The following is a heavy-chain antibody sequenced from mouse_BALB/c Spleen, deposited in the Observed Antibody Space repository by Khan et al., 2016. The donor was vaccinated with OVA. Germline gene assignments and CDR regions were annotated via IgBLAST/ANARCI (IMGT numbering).Heavy chain of an antibody. V-gene: IGHV1S81*02. CDR3: TRSGYGSFAY. CDR1: GFTFTNYY. J-gene: IGHJ3*01. D-gene: IGHD2-1*01. CDR2: FNPSNGDT. Sequence: QVQLKESGAELVKPGASVKLSCKASGFTFTNYYMYWVKQRPGQGLEWIGEFNPSNGDTNFNEKFKSKDTLTVDRSSSTAYMQLNSLTSEDSAVYYCTRSGYGSFAYWGQGTLVTVSA.